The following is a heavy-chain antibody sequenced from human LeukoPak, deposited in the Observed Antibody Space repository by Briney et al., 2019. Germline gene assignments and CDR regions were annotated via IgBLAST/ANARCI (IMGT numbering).Heavy chain of an antibody. Sequence: GASVTVSCKASGYTFTGYYMHWVRQAPGQGLEWMGIINPSGGSTSYAQKFQGRVTMTRDTSTSTVYMEVSSLRSEDTAVYYCARGNPSGEFDYWGQGSLVTVSS. CDR1: GYTFTGYY. V-gene: IGHV1-46*01. CDR3: ARGNPSGEFDY. J-gene: IGHJ4*02. D-gene: IGHD1-26*01. CDR2: INPSGGST.